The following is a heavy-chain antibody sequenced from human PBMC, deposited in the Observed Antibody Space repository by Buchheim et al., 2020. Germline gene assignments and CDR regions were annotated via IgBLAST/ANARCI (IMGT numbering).Heavy chain of an antibody. CDR2: IYYSGST. V-gene: IGHV4-31*03. CDR3: ARFLYYYDSSGYYAPSFDY. CDR1: CGSISSGGYY. D-gene: IGHD3-22*01. Sequence: QVQLQESGPGLVKPSQTLSLTCSVSCGSISSGGYYWSWIRQHPGEGLEWIGYIYYSGSTYYNPSLKSRVTISVDTSKNQFSLKLSSVTAADTAVYYCARFLYYYDSSGYYAPSFDYWGQGTL. J-gene: IGHJ4*02.